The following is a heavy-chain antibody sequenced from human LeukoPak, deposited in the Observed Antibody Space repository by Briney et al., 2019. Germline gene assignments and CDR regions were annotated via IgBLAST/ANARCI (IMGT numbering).Heavy chain of an antibody. J-gene: IGHJ4*02. CDR2: ISGDGGST. CDR1: GVTFDDYA. CDR3: AKVGGYDYCFDY. D-gene: IGHD5-12*01. Sequence: GGSLRLSCAASGVTFDDYAMHWVRHAPGKGLEWVSLISGDGGSTYYADSVKGRFTISRDNSKNSLHLQMNSLRTEDTALYYCAKVGGYDYCFDYWRQGPLVTVSS. V-gene: IGHV3-43*02.